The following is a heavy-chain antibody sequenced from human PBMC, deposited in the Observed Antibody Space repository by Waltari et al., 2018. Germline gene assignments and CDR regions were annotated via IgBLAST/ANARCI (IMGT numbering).Heavy chain of an antibody. D-gene: IGHD3-3*01. J-gene: IGHJ6*02. CDR1: GFQFSTSS. CDR2: ISAYNGDT. CDR3: ARSLFGVINQYYYGVDV. V-gene: IGHV1-18*01. Sequence: QVQLVQSGAAVKKPRASVTGSCKGSGFQFSTSSSSWARQAPGQGLEWMGWISAYNGDTRYALKVQGRVTMTTDTSTNTAYMELRSLRSDDTAVYYCARSLFGVINQYYYGVDVWGQGTAVTVSS.